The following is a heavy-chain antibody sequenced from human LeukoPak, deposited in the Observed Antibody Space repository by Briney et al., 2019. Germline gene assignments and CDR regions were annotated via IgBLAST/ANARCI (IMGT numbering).Heavy chain of an antibody. J-gene: IGHJ4*02. V-gene: IGHV4-59*08. Sequence: PSETLSLTCTVSGGSISSYYWSWIRQPPGKGLEWIGYIYYSGSTNYNPSLKSRVTISVDTSKNQLSLKLSSVTAADTAVYYCARQLPGSSGWYPNYFDYWGQGTLVTVSS. CDR3: ARQLPGSSGWYPNYFDY. CDR1: GGSISSYY. D-gene: IGHD6-19*01. CDR2: IYYSGST.